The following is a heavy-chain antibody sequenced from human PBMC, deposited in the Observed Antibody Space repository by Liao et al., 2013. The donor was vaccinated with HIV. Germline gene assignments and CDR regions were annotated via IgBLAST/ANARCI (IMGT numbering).Heavy chain of an antibody. D-gene: IGHD3-3*01. J-gene: IGHJ3*01. V-gene: IGHV4-4*07. CDR2: IYTSGNT. CDR3: AARITISGVAVPHALDV. CDR1: GASINNHY. Sequence: QMQLQESGPGLVKPSETLSLTCTVSGASINNHYWNWIRQPAGRGLEWIGRIYTSGNTNYNPSLKSRVTMSVDTSKSQFSLKLASVTAADTAVYYCAARITISGVAVPHALDVWGQGTMVAVSS.